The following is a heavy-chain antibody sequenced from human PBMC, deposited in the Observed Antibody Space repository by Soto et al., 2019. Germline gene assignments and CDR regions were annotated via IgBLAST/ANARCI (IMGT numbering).Heavy chain of an antibody. J-gene: IGHJ4*02. CDR2: IIPIFGTA. D-gene: IGHD3-10*01. CDR3: ARGTAYYYGSGSYSYYFDY. CDR1: GGTFSSYA. Sequence: QVQLVQSGAEVKKPGSSVKVSCKASGGTFSSYAISWVRQAPGQGLEWMGGIIPIFGTANYAQKFQGRVTITADESTSTAYMELSSLRSEDTAVYYCARGTAYYYGSGSYSYYFDYWGQGTLVTVSS. V-gene: IGHV1-69*01.